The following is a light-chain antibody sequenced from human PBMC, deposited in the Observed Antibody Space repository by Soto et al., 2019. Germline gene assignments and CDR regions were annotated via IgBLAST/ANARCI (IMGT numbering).Light chain of an antibody. Sequence: IQMTQSPSSLSASLVDRLTITCRANQDISYYLAWYQQILGKVPKLLIYAASTLQSGVPSRFSGSGSGTDFTLTISSLQPEDVATYYCQKYNSAPHTFGQGSKVVIK. CDR3: QKYNSAPHT. V-gene: IGKV1-27*01. J-gene: IGKJ1*01. CDR1: QDISYY. CDR2: AAS.